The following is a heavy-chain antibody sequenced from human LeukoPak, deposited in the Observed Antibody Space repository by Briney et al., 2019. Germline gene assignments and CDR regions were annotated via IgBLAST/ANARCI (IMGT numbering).Heavy chain of an antibody. D-gene: IGHD3-22*01. CDR2: INPSGGST. J-gene: IGHJ4*02. V-gene: IGHV1-46*01. Sequence: ASVKVSCKASGYTFTSYYMHWVRQAPGQGLEWMGIINPSGGSTSYAQKFQGRVTMTRDTSTSTVYMELSSLRSEDTAVYYCAHDSSGYYYERAFSYWGQGTLVTVSS. CDR1: GYTFTSYY. CDR3: AHDSSGYYYERAFSY.